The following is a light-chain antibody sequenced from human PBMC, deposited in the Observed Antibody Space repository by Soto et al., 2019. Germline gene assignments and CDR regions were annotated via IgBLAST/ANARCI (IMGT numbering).Light chain of an antibody. CDR1: QEISNH. CDR2: DAS. Sequence: DIQMTQSPSSLSASVGDRVTITCRASQEISNHLAWFQQKPGKPPKSLIYDASSLQSGVPSKFSGSGSGTDLTLTISSLQPEDFATYYCQQYHNYPVTFGGGTKVEI. CDR3: QQYHNYPVT. V-gene: IGKV1-16*02. J-gene: IGKJ4*01.